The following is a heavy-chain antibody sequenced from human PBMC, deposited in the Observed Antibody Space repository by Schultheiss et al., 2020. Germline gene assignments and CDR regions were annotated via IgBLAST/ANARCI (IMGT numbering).Heavy chain of an antibody. CDR2: IYHSGST. D-gene: IGHD5/OR15-5a*01. V-gene: IGHV4-4*02. CDR3: GRSLPPYYTYGMDV. Sequence: SETLSLTCAVSGGSISSSYYWSWIRQPPGKGLEWIGEIYHSGSTNYNPSLKSRLTLSADTSKKQISLKLSSVTAADTAIYYCGRSLPPYYTYGMDVWGHGASVTVSS. J-gene: IGHJ6*02. CDR1: GGSISSSYY.